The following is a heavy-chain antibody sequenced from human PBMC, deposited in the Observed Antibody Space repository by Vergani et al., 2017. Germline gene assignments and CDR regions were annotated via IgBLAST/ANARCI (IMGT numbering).Heavy chain of an antibody. D-gene: IGHD2-21*02. CDR2: INHSGST. CDR1: GGSISSYY. V-gene: IGHV4-59*12. J-gene: IGHJ5*02. Sequence: QVQLQESGPGLVKPSETLSLTCTVSGGSISSYYWSWIRQPPGKGLEWIGEINHSGSTNYNPSLKSRVTISVDTSKNQFSLKLSSVTAADTAVYYCAREMTENWFDPWGQGTLVTVSS. CDR3: AREMTENWFDP.